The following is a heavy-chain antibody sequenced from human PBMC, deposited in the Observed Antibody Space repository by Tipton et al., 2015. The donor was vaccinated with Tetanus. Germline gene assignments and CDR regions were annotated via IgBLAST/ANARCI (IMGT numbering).Heavy chain of an antibody. CDR3: ARANLNDFGDYSGLAH. CDR1: DGSFNAYY. Sequence: TLSLTCGVSDGSFNAYYWSWIRQTPGKGLEWIGEVNQSGSTKYNPSFNSRAAISVDTSKSQFSLRVRSVTAADTAVYFCARANLNDFGDYSGLAHWGQGTLVTVSS. J-gene: IGHJ4*02. V-gene: IGHV4-34*01. CDR2: VNQSGST. D-gene: IGHD4-17*01.